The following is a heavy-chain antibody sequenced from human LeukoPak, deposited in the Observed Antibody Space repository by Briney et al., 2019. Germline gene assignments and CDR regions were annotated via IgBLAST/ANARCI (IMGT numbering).Heavy chain of an antibody. CDR2: IIPILGRA. CDR1: GGTFISKA. D-gene: IGHD3-22*01. CDR3: ARGGSSGGDALDV. V-gene: IGHV1-69*04. Sequence: ASVKVSCKASGGTFISKALSWVRQAPGQGLEWMGRIIPILGRAIYAQKFQGRLTITADKSTNTAYMELNSLRSEDTAVYYCARGGSSGGDALDVWGQGTTVTVSS. J-gene: IGHJ6*02.